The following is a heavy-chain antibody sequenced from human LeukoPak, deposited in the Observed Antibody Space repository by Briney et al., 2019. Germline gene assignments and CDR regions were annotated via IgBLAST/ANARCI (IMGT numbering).Heavy chain of an antibody. V-gene: IGHV1-18*03. Sequence: ASVKVSCKASGYTFTSYGISWVRQAPGQGLEWMGWISAYNGNTNYAQKFQGRVTMTTDTSTTTACMELRSLRSDDMAVYYCARFCGGGSCRFDPWGQGTLVTVSS. J-gene: IGHJ5*02. CDR2: ISAYNGNT. CDR3: ARFCGGGSCRFDP. CDR1: GYTFTSYG. D-gene: IGHD2-15*01.